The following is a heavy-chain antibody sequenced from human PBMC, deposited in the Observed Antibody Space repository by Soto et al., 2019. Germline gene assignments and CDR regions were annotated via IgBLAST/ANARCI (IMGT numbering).Heavy chain of an antibody. J-gene: IGHJ4*02. V-gene: IGHV1-69*13. CDR3: ATREEIRYFDWSFDY. D-gene: IGHD3-9*01. CDR1: GGTFSSYA. Sequence: ASVKVSCKASGGTFSSYAISWVRQAPGQGLEWMGGIIPIFGTANYAQKFRGRVTITADESTSTAYMELSSLRSEDTAVYYCATREEIRYFDWSFDYWGQGTLVTVPP. CDR2: IIPIFGTA.